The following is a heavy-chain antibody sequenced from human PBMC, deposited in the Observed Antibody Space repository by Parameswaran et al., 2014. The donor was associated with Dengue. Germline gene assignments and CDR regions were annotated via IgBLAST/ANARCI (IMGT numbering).Heavy chain of an antibody. CDR2: INHSGST. V-gene: IGHV4-34*01. D-gene: IGHD3-3*01. Sequence: RWIRQPPGKGLEWIGEINHSGSTNYNPSLKSRVTISVDTSKNQFSLKLSSVTAADTAVYYCARGPPLLRFLEWLSRPAGLWGQGTLVTVSS. CDR3: ARGPPLLRFLEWLSRPAGL. J-gene: IGHJ4*02.